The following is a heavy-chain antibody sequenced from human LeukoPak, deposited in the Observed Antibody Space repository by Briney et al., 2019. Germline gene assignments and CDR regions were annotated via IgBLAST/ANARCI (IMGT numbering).Heavy chain of an antibody. D-gene: IGHD3-10*01. J-gene: IGHJ4*02. CDR2: IRYDGSNK. Sequence: PGGSLRLSCAASGFTFSSYGMHWVRQAPGKGLEWVAFIRYDGSNKYYADSVKGRFTISRDNSKNTLYLQMNSLRAEDTAVYYCAAPYGSGSYYNVIGYWGQGTLVTVSS. V-gene: IGHV3-30*02. CDR1: GFTFSSYG. CDR3: AAPYGSGSYYNVIGY.